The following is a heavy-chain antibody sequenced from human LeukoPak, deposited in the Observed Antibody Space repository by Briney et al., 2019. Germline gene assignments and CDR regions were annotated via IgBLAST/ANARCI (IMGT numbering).Heavy chain of an antibody. D-gene: IGHD3-9*01. CDR1: GFTFSSYW. Sequence: GGSLRLSCAASGFTFSSYWFHWVRQAPGKGLVWVSRINSDGGGTTYADSVKGRFTISRDNAKNSLYLQMNSLRAEDTAVYYCAREGGNVLRYFDWLSATIDYWGQGTLVTVSS. CDR2: INSDGGGT. CDR3: AREGGNVLRYFDWLSATIDY. V-gene: IGHV3-74*01. J-gene: IGHJ4*02.